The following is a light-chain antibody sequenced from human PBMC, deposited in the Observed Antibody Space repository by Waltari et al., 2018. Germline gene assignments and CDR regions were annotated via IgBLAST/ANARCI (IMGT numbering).Light chain of an antibody. V-gene: IGKV3-20*01. CDR1: QSVTSIY. CDR3: QKYGGSPPYA. Sequence: ELVLTQSPGTLSLSPGERATLSCRASQSVTSIYVAWYKQKPGQAPRLLIYGSSIRATGIADRFSASGSGTDFTLSISSLEAEDFAVYYCQKYGGSPPYAFGQGTRRELK. CDR2: GSS. J-gene: IGKJ2*01.